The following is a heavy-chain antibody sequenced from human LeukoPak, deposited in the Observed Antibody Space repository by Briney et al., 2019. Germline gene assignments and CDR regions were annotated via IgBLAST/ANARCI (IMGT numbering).Heavy chain of an antibody. CDR1: GFTFSNAW. CDR3: TIKNIVGATNYAFDI. Sequence: GGSLRLSCAASGFTFSNAWMSWVRQAPGKGLEWVGRIKSKTDGGTTDYAAPVKGRFTISRDDSKNTLYLQMNSLKTEDTAVYYCTIKNIVGATNYAFDIWGQGTMVTVSS. J-gene: IGHJ3*02. V-gene: IGHV3-15*01. CDR2: IKSKTDGGTT. D-gene: IGHD1-26*01.